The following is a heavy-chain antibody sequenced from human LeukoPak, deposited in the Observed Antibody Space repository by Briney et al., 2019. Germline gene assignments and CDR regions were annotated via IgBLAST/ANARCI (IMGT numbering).Heavy chain of an antibody. D-gene: IGHD3-22*01. Sequence: GASVKVSCKASGYTFTSYDINWVRQATGQGLEWMGWMNPNSSNTGYAQKFQGRVTMTRNTSINTAYMELSSLRSEDTAVYYCARGARTSGYAVYYFDYWGQGTLVTVSS. CDR1: GYTFTSYD. CDR2: MNPNSSNT. V-gene: IGHV1-8*02. CDR3: ARGARTSGYAVYYFDY. J-gene: IGHJ4*02.